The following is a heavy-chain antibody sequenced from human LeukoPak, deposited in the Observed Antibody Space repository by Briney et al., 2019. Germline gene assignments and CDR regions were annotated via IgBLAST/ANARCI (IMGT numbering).Heavy chain of an antibody. CDR2: IDDSGNT. V-gene: IGHV4-59*01. J-gene: IGHJ6*03. CDR1: GGSMKNSY. CDR3: ARDSSPAALPYMDV. D-gene: IGHD2-2*01. Sequence: SETLPLTCFVSGGSMKNSYWTWIRQAPGKGLEWIGNIDDSGNTNYNPSLKSRVTISLDTSKNQFSLRVTSVTAADTALFFCARDSSPAALPYMDVWGKGTTVTVSS.